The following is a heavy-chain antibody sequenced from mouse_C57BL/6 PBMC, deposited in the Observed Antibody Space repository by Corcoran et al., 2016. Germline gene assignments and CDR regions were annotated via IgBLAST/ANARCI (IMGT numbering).Heavy chain of an antibody. D-gene: IGHD1-1*01. CDR1: GYTFTTYG. J-gene: IGHJ3*01. CDR3: ATLYYGSSAWFAY. V-gene: IGHV9-3*01. Sequence: QIQLVQSGPELKKPGETVKISCKASGYTFTTYGMSWVKQAPGKGLKWMGWINTYSGVPTYADDFKGRFAFSLETSASTAYLQINNLKNEDTATYFCATLYYGSSAWFAYWVQGTLVTVSA. CDR2: INTYSGVP.